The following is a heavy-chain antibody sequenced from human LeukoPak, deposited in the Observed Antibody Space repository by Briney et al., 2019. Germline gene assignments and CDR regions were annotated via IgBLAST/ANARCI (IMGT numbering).Heavy chain of an antibody. CDR2: IHYSGNT. V-gene: IGHV4-59*01. CDR3: ARIVGASDY. D-gene: IGHD1-26*01. Sequence: SEPLSLTCTVSGGSISGYYWSWIRQPPGKGQEWIAYIHYSGNTHYTSSLKSRVTISLDTSKNQFSLRLTSVTAADTAVYYCARIVGASDYWGQGTLVTVSS. J-gene: IGHJ4*02. CDR1: GGSISGYY.